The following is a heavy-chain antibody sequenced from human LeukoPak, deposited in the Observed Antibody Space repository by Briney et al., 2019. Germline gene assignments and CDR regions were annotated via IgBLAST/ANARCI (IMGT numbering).Heavy chain of an antibody. CDR3: ASGESYYYGMDV. V-gene: IGHV4-30-4*01. CDR2: IYYSGST. CDR1: GGSISSGDYY. J-gene: IGHJ6*02. Sequence: PSQTLSLTCTVSGGSISSGDYYWSWIRQPPGKGLEWIGYIYYSGSTYYNPSLKSRVTISVDTSKNQFSLKLSSVTAADTAVYYCASGESYYYGMDVWGQGTRSPSP.